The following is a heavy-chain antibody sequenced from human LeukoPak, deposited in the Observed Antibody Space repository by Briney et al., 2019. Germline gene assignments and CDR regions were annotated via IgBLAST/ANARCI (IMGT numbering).Heavy chain of an antibody. D-gene: IGHD2-2*01. CDR3: AKVRYCSSTSCRRNWFDP. V-gene: IGHV3-23*01. J-gene: IGHJ5*02. CDR2: ISGSGGGT. CDR1: GFTFSSYA. Sequence: SGGSLRLSCAASGFTFSSYAMSWVRQAPGKGLEWLSAISGSGGGTYYADSVTGPFTISGDNSKNTLYLQMNSLRAEDTAVYYCAKVRYCSSTSCRRNWFDPWGQGTLVTVSS.